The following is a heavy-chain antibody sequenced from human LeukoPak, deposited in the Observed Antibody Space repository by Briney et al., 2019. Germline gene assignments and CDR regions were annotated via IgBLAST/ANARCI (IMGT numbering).Heavy chain of an antibody. Sequence: GSLRLSCAASGFTFSSYSMNWVRQAPGKGLEWVSSISSSSSYTYYADSVKGRFTISRDNAKNSLYLQMNSLRAEDTAVYYCARGRTRGYCSGGSCYSGWVYWGQGTLVTVSS. CDR2: ISSSSSYT. CDR1: GFTFSSYS. J-gene: IGHJ4*02. D-gene: IGHD2-15*01. V-gene: IGHV3-21*01. CDR3: ARGRTRGYCSGGSCYSGWVY.